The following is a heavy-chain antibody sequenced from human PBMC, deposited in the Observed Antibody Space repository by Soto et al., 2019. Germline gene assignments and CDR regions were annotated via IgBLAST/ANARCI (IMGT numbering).Heavy chain of an antibody. V-gene: IGHV4-59*01. CDR1: GGSMSSNY. CDR2: IYYAGST. CDR3: ARGGSYGDFFDY. Sequence: PSETLSLTCTVSGGSMSSNYWTWIRQSPGRGLEWIGYIYYAGSTKYNPSLKSRVTISLDTSKNQFSLRLTSVTSADTAVYYCARGGSYGDFFDYWGQGAQVTVLL. J-gene: IGHJ4*02. D-gene: IGHD4-17*01.